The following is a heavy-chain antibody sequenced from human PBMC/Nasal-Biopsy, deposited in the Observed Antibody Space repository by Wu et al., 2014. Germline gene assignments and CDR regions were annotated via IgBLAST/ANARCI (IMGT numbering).Heavy chain of an antibody. CDR2: ISHNGDST. CDR3: VAAAAEGWFDP. J-gene: IGHJ5*02. D-gene: IGHD6-13*01. Sequence: LRLSCAASGFSFSTPAMSWVRQAPGRGLEWVSTISHNGDSTFYADSVKGRFTVSRDNSKNTLYLQLNSLRAEDTAVYYCVAAAAEGWFDPWGQGTLVTVSS. CDR1: GFSFSTPA. V-gene: IGHV3-23*01.